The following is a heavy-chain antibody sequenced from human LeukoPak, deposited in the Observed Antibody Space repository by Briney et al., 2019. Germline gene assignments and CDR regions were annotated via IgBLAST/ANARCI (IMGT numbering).Heavy chain of an antibody. CDR2: ITSDGGTT. D-gene: IGHD1-26*01. CDR3: ARDLRGAADY. Sequence: PGGSLRLSCAASGFTFSSYAMHWVRQAPGKRQEYLSSITSDGGTTYYADSVKGRFTISRDNSKNTLYLQMGSLRAGDMALYYCARDLRGAADYWGQGTLVTVSS. J-gene: IGHJ4*02. CDR1: GFTFSSYA. V-gene: IGHV3-64*02.